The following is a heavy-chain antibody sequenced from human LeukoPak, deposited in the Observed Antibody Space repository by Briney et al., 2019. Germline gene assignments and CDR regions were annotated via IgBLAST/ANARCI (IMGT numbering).Heavy chain of an antibody. CDR2: TYYSGST. V-gene: IGHV4-30-4*01. J-gene: IGHJ5*02. CDR1: GGSISSGDYY. Sequence: SQTLSLTCTVSGGSISSGDYYWSWIRQPPGKGLEWIGYTYYSGSTYYNPSLKSRVTISVDTSKNQFSLKLSSVTAADTAVYYCARGFDRSSTSCLWFDPWGQGTLVTVSS. CDR3: ARGFDRSSTSCLWFDP. D-gene: IGHD2-2*01.